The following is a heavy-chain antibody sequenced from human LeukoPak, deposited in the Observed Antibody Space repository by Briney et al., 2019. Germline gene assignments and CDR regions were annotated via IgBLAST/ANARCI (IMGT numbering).Heavy chain of an antibody. D-gene: IGHD5-18*01. CDR1: GGSIRSNNW. J-gene: IGHJ4*02. Sequence: PSETLSLTCAVSGGSIRSNNWWSWVRQSPERGLEWIGEIYHDGSTNYNPSLKSRVTISMDKSKNQLSLKLNFVTAADTAVYYCARDRGGYTYSHDYWGQGTLVTVSS. CDR2: IYHDGST. V-gene: IGHV4-4*02. CDR3: ARDRGGYTYSHDY.